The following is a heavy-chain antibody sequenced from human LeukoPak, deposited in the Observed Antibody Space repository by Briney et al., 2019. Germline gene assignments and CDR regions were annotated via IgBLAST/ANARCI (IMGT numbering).Heavy chain of an antibody. Sequence: GASVKVSCKASGYTFTSYGSSWVRQAPGQGLEWMGWISAYNGNTNYAQKLQGRVTMTTDTSTSTAYMELRSLRSDDTAVYYCARGQDYYDSSGYWGYWGQGTLVTVSS. CDR3: ARGQDYYDSSGYWGY. D-gene: IGHD3-22*01. CDR2: ISAYNGNT. CDR1: GYTFTSYG. J-gene: IGHJ4*02. V-gene: IGHV1-18*01.